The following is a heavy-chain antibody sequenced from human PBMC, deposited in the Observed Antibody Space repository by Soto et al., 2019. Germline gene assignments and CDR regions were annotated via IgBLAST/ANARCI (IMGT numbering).Heavy chain of an antibody. D-gene: IGHD3-10*01. CDR1: GGSISNYY. J-gene: IGHJ5*02. CDR2: IYYSGST. CDR3: ARSVTP. Sequence: SETLSLTCTVSGGSISNYYWSWIRQHPGKGLEWIGYIYYSGSTYYNPSLKSRVTISVDTSKNQFSLKLSSVTAADTAVYYCARSVTPWGQETLVTVSS. V-gene: IGHV4-59*06.